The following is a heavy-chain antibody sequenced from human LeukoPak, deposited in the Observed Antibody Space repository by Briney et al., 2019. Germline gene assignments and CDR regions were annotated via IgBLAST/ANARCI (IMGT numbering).Heavy chain of an antibody. CDR1: GFTFSSYA. CDR2: ISGSGGST. Sequence: GGSLRLSCAASGFTFSSYAMSWVRQAPGKGLEWVSAISGSGGSTYYADSMKGRFTISRDNSKYTLYLQMNSLRAEDTAVYYCAKVPAFYYDSSGYNYLDYWGQGTLVTVSS. D-gene: IGHD3-22*01. V-gene: IGHV3-23*01. CDR3: AKVPAFYYDSSGYNYLDY. J-gene: IGHJ4*02.